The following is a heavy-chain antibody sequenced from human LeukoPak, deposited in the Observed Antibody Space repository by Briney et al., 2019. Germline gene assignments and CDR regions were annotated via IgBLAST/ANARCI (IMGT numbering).Heavy chain of an antibody. D-gene: IGHD1-26*01. J-gene: IGHJ4*02. V-gene: IGHV4-4*02. Sequence: SETLSLTCAVSGGSITSVNLWAWVRQPPGKGLEWVGEMYLSGTTTCNPSLRGRATISLDRSKNQVSLRLNSVTAADTALYYCAGLVGRYSNGMYYYFDYWGQGILVTVSS. CDR1: GGSITSVNL. CDR3: AGLVGRYSNGMYYYFDY. CDR2: MYLSGTT.